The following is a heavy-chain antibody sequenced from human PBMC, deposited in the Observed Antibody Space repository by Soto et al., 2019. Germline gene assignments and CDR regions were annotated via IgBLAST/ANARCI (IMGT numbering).Heavy chain of an antibody. CDR2: VYYSGIT. Sequence: TCTVSGASISSYYWSWIRQPPGQGLEWIGYVYYSGITKYNSSLKSRVTISMDTSKNQFSLKLSSMTAADTAVYYCARGAYCGGNCFYYFDYWGQGTLVTVS. CDR1: GASISSYY. J-gene: IGHJ4*02. CDR3: ARGAYCGGNCFYYFDY. V-gene: IGHV4-59*01. D-gene: IGHD2-21*02.